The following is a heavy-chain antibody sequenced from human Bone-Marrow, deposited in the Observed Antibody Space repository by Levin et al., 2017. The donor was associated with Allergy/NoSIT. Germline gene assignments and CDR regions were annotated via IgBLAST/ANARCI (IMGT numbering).Heavy chain of an antibody. Sequence: SETLSLTCAVSGDSINTNTYYWGWIRQPPGKGLEWIGVIFYTGTTYYNPSLKSRVTISMDTSRNEFSLKLTSVTAADTAVYYCAKDGLPSTNYWYFDLWGRGTLVSVSS. CDR2: IFYTGTT. D-gene: IGHD5/OR15-5a*01. J-gene: IGHJ2*01. CDR3: AKDGLPSTNYWYFDL. V-gene: IGHV4-39*07. CDR1: GDSINTNTYY.